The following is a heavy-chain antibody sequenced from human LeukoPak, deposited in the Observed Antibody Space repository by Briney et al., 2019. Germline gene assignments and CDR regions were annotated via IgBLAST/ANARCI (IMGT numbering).Heavy chain of an antibody. D-gene: IGHD3-10*01. CDR3: ARVREYFDY. J-gene: IGHJ4*02. CDR2: IIPIFGTA. CDR1: GGTFSSYA. V-gene: IGHV1-69*05. Sequence: ASVKVSCKASGGTFSSYAISWVRQAPGQGLEWMGGIIPIFGTANYAQKFQGRVTMTRDTSTSTVYMELSSLRSEDTAVYYCARVREYFDYWGQGTLVTVSS.